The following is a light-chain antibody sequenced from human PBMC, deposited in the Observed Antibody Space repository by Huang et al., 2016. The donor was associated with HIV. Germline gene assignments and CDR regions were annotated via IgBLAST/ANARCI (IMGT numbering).Light chain of an antibody. J-gene: IGKJ1*01. CDR2: LGS. CDR3: MQSLQIPWT. Sequence: DIVMTQSPVPLPVTPGEPASISCRSSQSLLHGNGYNFLDWYLQKPGPAPQLLLYLGSNRASGVPDRFSGSGSGTDFTLKSSRVEAEDVGVYYCMQSLQIPWTCGQGTKVEI. V-gene: IGKV2-28*01. CDR1: QSLLHGNGYNF.